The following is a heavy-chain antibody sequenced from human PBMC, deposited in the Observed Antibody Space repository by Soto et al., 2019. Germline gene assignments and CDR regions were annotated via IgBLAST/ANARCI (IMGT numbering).Heavy chain of an antibody. D-gene: IGHD2-21*02. CDR1: GYMFSNYD. Sequence: QVQLVQSGAEVKKPGASVKVSCKASGYMFSNYDIIWVRQATGQGLEWMGWMNPDSDKTDYAQKFQGRVTMTGNTSISTAYMELTALTHEDTAIYYCARPGARYCGGDCYSSHWGQGTLVTVSS. J-gene: IGHJ4*02. CDR2: MNPDSDKT. V-gene: IGHV1-8*01. CDR3: ARPGARYCGGDCYSSH.